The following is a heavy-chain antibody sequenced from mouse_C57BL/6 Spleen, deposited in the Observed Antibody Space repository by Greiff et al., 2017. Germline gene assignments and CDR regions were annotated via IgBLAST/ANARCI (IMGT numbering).Heavy chain of an antibody. CDR1: GYTFTGYW. V-gene: IGHV1-9*01. J-gene: IGHJ1*03. CDR3: SRGSGSSYGHFDV. Sequence: QVQLMQSGAELMKPGASVKLSCKATGYTFTGYWIEWVKQRPGHGLEWIGEILPGSGSTNYNEKFKGKATFTAEKSSNTAYMQLSSLTTAYSATYDCSRGSGSSYGHFDVWGTGTTVTVSS. D-gene: IGHD1-1*01. CDR2: ILPGSGST.